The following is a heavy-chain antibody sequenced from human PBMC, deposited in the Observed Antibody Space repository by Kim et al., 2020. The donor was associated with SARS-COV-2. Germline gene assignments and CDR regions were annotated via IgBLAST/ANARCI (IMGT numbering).Heavy chain of an antibody. J-gene: IGHJ5*02. Sequence: SETLSLTCTVSGGSISSSSYYWGWIRQPPGKGLEWIGSIYYSGSTYYNPSLKSRVTISVDTSKNQFSLKLSSVTAADTAVYYCARHYCSGGSCYKVLNWFHPSPHSTLVTVSS. CDR1: GGSISSSSYY. V-gene: IGHV4-39*01. CDR3: ARHYCSGGSCYKVLNWFHP. D-gene: IGHD2-15*01. CDR2: IYYSGST.